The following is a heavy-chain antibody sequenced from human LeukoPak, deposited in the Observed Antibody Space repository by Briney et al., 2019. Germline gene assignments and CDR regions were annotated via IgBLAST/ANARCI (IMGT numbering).Heavy chain of an antibody. V-gene: IGHV5-51*01. D-gene: IGHD1-26*01. CDR2: IYPGDSNT. CDR1: GYSFATYW. CDR3: AIRYSGSYHDY. Sequence: GESLQISCKGSGYSFATYWIAWVRQMPGKGLEWMGIIYPGDSNTRYSPSFQGQVTISADKSIGTAYLQWSSLKASDTAMYYCAIRYSGSYHDYWGQGTLVTVSS. J-gene: IGHJ4*02.